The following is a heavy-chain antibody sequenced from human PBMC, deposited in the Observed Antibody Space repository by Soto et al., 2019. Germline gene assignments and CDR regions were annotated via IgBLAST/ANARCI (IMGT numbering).Heavy chain of an antibody. J-gene: IGHJ6*02. Sequence: EVQLLESGGGLVQPGGSLRLSCAASGFTFSSYARSWVRQAPGKGLEWVSGISGSGGSTYYADSVKGRFTISRDNSKNTLYLQMNSLRAEDTAVYYCASAAREYYYYGMDVWGQGTTVTVSS. CDR1: GFTFSSYA. CDR2: ISGSGGST. V-gene: IGHV3-23*01. CDR3: ASAAREYYYYGMDV.